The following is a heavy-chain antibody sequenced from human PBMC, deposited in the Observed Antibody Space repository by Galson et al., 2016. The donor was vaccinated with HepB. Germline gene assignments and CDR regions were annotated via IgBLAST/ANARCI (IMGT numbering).Heavy chain of an antibody. Sequence: SLRLSCAASGFIFSTYWMSWVRQAPGKGLEWVANIKQDGSEKYYVDSVEGRFTISRDNAKKSLFLQMNSLRVEDTAVYYCARDDETYGDPDFWGQGTLVTVSS. D-gene: IGHD4-17*01. CDR3: ARDDETYGDPDF. CDR1: GFIFSTYW. J-gene: IGHJ4*02. CDR2: IKQDGSEK. V-gene: IGHV3-7*03.